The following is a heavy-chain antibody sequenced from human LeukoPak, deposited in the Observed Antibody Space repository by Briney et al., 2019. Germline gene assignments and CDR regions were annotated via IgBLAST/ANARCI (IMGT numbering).Heavy chain of an antibody. J-gene: IGHJ4*02. CDR3: ARASIAAAALDY. CDR2: IYYSGST. V-gene: IGHV4-61*08. Sequence: PSQTLSLTCAVSGGSISSGGYYWSWIRQPPGKGLEWIGYIYYSGSTNYNPSLKSRVTISVDTSKNQFSLKLSSVTAADTAVYYCARASIAAAALDYWGQGTLVTVSS. D-gene: IGHD6-13*01. CDR1: GGSISSGGYY.